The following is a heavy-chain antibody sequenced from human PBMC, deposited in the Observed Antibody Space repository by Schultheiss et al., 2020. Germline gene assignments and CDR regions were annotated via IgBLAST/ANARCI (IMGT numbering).Heavy chain of an antibody. CDR2: ISSSSSYI. J-gene: IGHJ3*02. V-gene: IGHV3-21*04. CDR1: GFTFSSYS. D-gene: IGHD1-14*01. CDR3: AKDGLGIGGSAFDI. Sequence: GGSLRLSCAASGFTFSSYSMNWVRQAPGKGLEWVSSISSSSSYIYYADSVKGRFTISRDNAKNSLYLQMNSLRAEDTAVYYCAKDGLGIGGSAFDIWGQGTMVTVSS.